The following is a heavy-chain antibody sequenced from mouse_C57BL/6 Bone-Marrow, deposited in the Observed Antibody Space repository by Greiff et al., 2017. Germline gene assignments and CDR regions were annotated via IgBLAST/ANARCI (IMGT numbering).Heavy chain of an antibody. CDR1: GYTFTSYW. Sequence: QVQLQQPGAELVRPGSSVKLSCKASGYTFTSYWMHWVKQRPIQGLEWIGNIDPSDSETHYNQKFKDKATLTVDKSSSTAYMQLSSLTSEDSAVYYCARGNDGYLFDDWGQGTTLTVSS. CDR3: ARGNDGYLFDD. D-gene: IGHD2-3*01. V-gene: IGHV1-52*01. J-gene: IGHJ2*01. CDR2: IDPSDSET.